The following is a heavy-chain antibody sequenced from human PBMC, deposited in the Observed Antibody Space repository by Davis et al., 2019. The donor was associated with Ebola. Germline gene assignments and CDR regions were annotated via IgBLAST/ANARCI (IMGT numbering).Heavy chain of an antibody. CDR3: ARRCTGGGCYTAFDL. J-gene: IGHJ4*02. Sequence: GESLKISCAASGFTVSNNYMSWVRQVPGKGLEWVSVIYTGGSTFYADSVKGRFTISRDNSNNILHLQMNSLGVEDTALYYCARRCTGGGCYTAFDLWGRGTQVTVSS. CDR1: GFTVSNNY. D-gene: IGHD2-8*02. V-gene: IGHV3-53*01. CDR2: IYTGGST.